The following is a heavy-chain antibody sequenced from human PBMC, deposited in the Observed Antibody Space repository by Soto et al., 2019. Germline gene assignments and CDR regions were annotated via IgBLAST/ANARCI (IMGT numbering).Heavy chain of an antibody. V-gene: IGHV4-31*03. Sequence: QVQLQESGPGLVKPSQTLSLTCTVSGGSISNGYYYWSWVRQNPGKGLEWIGHISHSGRTYYNPSLKIRVTISVDTSKNQFSLNLSSVTAADTAVDDCAIWVEVSLNYFDSWGQGTPVTVSS. CDR1: GGSISNGYYY. J-gene: IGHJ4*02. D-gene: IGHD2-15*01. CDR3: AIWVEVSLNYFDS. CDR2: ISHSGRT.